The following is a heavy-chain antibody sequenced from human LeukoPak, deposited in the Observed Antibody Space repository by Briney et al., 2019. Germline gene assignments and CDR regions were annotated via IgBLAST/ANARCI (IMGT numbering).Heavy chain of an antibody. D-gene: IGHD5-12*01. CDR3: AKDSLGATILGHDAFDI. CDR2: ISWNSGII. V-gene: IGHV3-9*01. Sequence: GGSLRLSCRASGITFAAYAMPWVRKAPGKGLEWVSGISWNSGIIGYADSVKGRFTISRDNAKNSLYLQMNRLRAEDTALDYCAKDSLGATILGHDAFDIWGQGTMVTVSS. CDR1: GITFAAYA. J-gene: IGHJ3*02.